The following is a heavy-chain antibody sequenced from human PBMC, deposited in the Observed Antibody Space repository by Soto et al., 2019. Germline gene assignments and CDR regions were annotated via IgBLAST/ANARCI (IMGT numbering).Heavy chain of an antibody. J-gene: IGHJ4*02. CDR2: MSGSGGTT. V-gene: IGHV3-23*01. CDR3: AKAQEASGNVNSYFDS. Sequence: PGGSLRLSCAASGFTFTSYAMSWVRQAPGRGLGWVSVMSGSGGTTYYADSVKGRFTISRDNSKNTVYLQMHSLRAEDTGVYFCAKAQEASGNVNSYFDSWGQGTLVTVSS. CDR1: GFTFTSYA. D-gene: IGHD2-15*01.